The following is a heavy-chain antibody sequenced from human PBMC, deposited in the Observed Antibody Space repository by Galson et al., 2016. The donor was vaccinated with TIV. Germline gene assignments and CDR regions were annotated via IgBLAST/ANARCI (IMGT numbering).Heavy chain of an antibody. V-gene: IGHV1-18*01. CDR2: ISTDNGNT. J-gene: IGHJ4*02. CDR3: VKDMYGTNSLIDS. D-gene: IGHD4/OR15-4a*01. Sequence: SVKVSCKASGYTFISYGISWVRQAPGQGLEWMGWISTDNGNTKYAQKVQDRLTMTTDTSSSTAYMELRSLTSDDTAVYYWVKDMYGTNSLIDSWGQGTLVTVSS. CDR1: GYTFISYG.